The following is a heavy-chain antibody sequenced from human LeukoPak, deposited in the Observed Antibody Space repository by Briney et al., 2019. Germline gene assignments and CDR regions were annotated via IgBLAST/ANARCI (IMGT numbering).Heavy chain of an antibody. CDR2: IYYSGST. J-gene: IGHJ4*02. D-gene: IGHD6-13*01. Sequence: SETLSLTCTVSGGSISSGDYYWSWIRQPPGKGLEWIGYIYYSGSTYYNPSLKSRVTISVDTSKNQFSLKLSSVTAADTAVYYCARDGAAAVLGYYFDYWGQGTLVTVSS. CDR3: ARDGAAAVLGYYFDY. CDR1: GGSISSGDYY. V-gene: IGHV4-30-4*08.